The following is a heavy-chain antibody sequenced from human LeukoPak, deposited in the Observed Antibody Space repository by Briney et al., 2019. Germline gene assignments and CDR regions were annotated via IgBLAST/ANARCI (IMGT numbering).Heavy chain of an antibody. CDR3: ARGNFYYYDSSGYYFWY. Sequence: PGGSLRLSCAASGFTFSSYSMNWVRQAPGKGLEWVSSISSSSSYIYYADSVKGRFTISRDNAKNSLYLQMNSLRAEDTAVYYCARGNFYYYDSSGYYFWYWGQGTLVTVSS. CDR1: GFTFSSYS. V-gene: IGHV3-21*01. J-gene: IGHJ4*02. D-gene: IGHD3-22*01. CDR2: ISSSSSYI.